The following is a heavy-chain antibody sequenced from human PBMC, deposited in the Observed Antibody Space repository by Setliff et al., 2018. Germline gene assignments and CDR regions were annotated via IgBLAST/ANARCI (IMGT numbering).Heavy chain of an antibody. CDR1: GFTFSSYS. V-gene: IGHV3-48*01. CDR2: ISGSGSSI. D-gene: IGHD3-3*01. J-gene: IGHJ4*02. CDR3: ARVGDFWSGYYQDY. Sequence: PGGSLRLSCAASGFTFSSYSMNWVRQAPGTGLEWVSYISGSGSSIFYADSVKGRFTISRDNAKNSLYLQMNSLRAEDTAVYYCARVGDFWSGYYQDYWGQGTLVTVSS.